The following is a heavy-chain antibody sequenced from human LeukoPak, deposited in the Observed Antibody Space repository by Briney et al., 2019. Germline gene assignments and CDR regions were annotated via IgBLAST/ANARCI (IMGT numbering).Heavy chain of an antibody. V-gene: IGHV1-18*01. CDR1: GYTFTSYC. CDR3: ARTPVLCSGGSCYLYGVDDY. CDR2: ISAYHGNT. J-gene: IGHJ4*02. D-gene: IGHD2-15*01. Sequence: ASVKVSCKASGYTFTSYCISWVRQAPRQGIEWAGWISAYHGNTNYAQKLQGRDTMTKDTSTSTACMEQKSLRSDDTAVYYCARTPVLCSGGSCYLYGVDDYWGQGTLVTVSS.